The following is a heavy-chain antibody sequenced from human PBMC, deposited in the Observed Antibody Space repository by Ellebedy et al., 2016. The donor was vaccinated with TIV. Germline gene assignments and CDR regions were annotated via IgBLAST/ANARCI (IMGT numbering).Heavy chain of an antibody. CDR3: ARGMRVMSYYYGMDV. D-gene: IGHD3-16*01. Sequence: GESLKISCEASGFTFSDYWMTWVRQAPGKGLEWVANIKQDASEIHYVDSVKGRFSISRDNAKNSLYLQMNSLRAEDTAVYHCARGMRVMSYYYGMDVWGQGTTVTVSS. V-gene: IGHV3-7*04. CDR2: IKQDASEI. CDR1: GFTFSDYW. J-gene: IGHJ6*02.